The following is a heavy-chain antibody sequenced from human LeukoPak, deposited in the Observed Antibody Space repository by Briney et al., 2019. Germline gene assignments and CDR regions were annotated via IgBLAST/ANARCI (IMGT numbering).Heavy chain of an antibody. CDR1: GGSVSSGSYY. CDR3: ARVERYTESWYFDL. CDR2: IYYSGST. J-gene: IGHJ2*01. D-gene: IGHD1-1*01. V-gene: IGHV4-61*01. Sequence: SETLSLTCTVSGGSVSSGSYYWSWIRQPPGKGLEWIGYIYYSGSTNYNPSPKSRVTISVDTSKNQFSLKLSSVTAADTAVYYCARVERYTESWYFDLWGRGTLVTVSS.